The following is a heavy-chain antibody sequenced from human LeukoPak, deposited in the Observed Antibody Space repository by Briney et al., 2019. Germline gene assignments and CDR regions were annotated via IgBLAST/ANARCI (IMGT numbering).Heavy chain of an antibody. CDR3: ASCRLKQWELLKFDY. CDR1: GFTFSSYA. CDR2: ISGSGGST. Sequence: GGSLRLSCAASGFTFSSYAMSWVLQAPGKGLEWVSAISGSGGSTYYADSVKGGFTISRDNSKNTLYLQMNSLRAEDTAVYYCASCRLKQWELLKFDYWGQGTLVTVSS. V-gene: IGHV3-23*01. J-gene: IGHJ4*02. D-gene: IGHD1-26*01.